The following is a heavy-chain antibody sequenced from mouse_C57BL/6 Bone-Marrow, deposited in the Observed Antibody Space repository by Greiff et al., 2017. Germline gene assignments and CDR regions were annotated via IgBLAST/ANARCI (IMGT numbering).Heavy chain of an antibody. CDR1: GYTFTDYY. CDR3: AGEYYFDY. V-gene: IGHV1-19*01. J-gene: IGHJ2*01. CDR2: INPYNGGT. Sequence: VQLQQSGPVLVKPGASVKMSCKASGYTFTDYYMNWVKQSHGKSLEWIGVINPYNGGTSYNQKYKGKATLTVDKSSSTAYMALNSLTSEDSAVYYCAGEYYFDYWGQGTTLTVSS.